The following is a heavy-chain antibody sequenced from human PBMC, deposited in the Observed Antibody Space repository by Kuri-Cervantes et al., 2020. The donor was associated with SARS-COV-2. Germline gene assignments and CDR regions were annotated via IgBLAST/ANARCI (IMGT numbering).Heavy chain of an antibody. CDR2: ISSSSSYI. D-gene: IGHD3-22*01. V-gene: IGHV3-21*05. J-gene: IGHJ4*02. CDR3: ARVGWLLLWGDFDY. Sequence: GGSLRLSCAASGFTFSSYSMNWVRQAPGKGLEWVSYISSSSSYIYYADSVKGRFTISRDNARNSLYLQMNSLRAEDTAAYYCARVGWLLLWGDFDYWGQGTPVTVSS. CDR1: GFTFSSYS.